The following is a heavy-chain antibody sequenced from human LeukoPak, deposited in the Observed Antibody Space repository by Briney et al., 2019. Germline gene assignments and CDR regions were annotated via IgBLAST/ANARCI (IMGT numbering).Heavy chain of an antibody. Sequence: ASVKVSCKSSGYTFTSYNIHWVRQAPGQGLEWMGIINPTSGGTTTAQKFQGRVTFTRDTSTNTVYLALNNLKSADTAVYYCTRTLGMRSSTWSFDYWGQGTLVTVSS. CDR3: TRTLGMRSSTWSFDY. CDR2: INPTSGGT. D-gene: IGHD6-13*01. J-gene: IGHJ4*02. CDR1: GYTFTSYN. V-gene: IGHV1-46*01.